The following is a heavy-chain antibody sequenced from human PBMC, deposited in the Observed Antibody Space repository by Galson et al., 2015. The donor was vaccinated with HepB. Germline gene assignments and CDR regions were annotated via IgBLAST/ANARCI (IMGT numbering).Heavy chain of an antibody. D-gene: IGHD6-6*01. Sequence: GKGLEWVSGISWNSGSIGYADSVKGRFTISRDNAKNSLYLQMNSLRAEDTALYYCAKDYSPLLWSSSSKEGYYYYYMDVWGKGTTVTVSS. CDR2: ISWNSGSI. CDR3: AKDYSPLLWSSSSKEGYYYYYMDV. J-gene: IGHJ6*03. V-gene: IGHV3-9*01.